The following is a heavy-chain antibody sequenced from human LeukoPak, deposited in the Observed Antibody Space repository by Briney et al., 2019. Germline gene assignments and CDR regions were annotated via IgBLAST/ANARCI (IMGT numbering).Heavy chain of an antibody. D-gene: IGHD3-22*01. CDR2: INPNSGGT. CDR1: GYTFIDYY. V-gene: IGHV1-2*02. Sequence: ASVKVSCKASGYTFIDYYMHWVRQAPGQGLEWMGWINPNSGGTKYAQKFQGRVTMTRDTSISTAYMELSRLRSDDTAVYYCARGYGYSLDYWGQGTLVTVSS. CDR3: ARGYGYSLDY. J-gene: IGHJ4*02.